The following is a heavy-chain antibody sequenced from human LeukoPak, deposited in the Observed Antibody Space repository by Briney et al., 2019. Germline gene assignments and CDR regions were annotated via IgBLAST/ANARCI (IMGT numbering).Heavy chain of an antibody. Sequence: PGGSLRLSCAAAGFTFSNYWMHWVRQAPGKGLEWVAFIRYDGSNKYYADSVKGRFTISRDNSKNTLYLQMNSLRAEDTAVYYCANCYSGSYDFDYWGQGTLVTVSS. V-gene: IGHV3-30*02. CDR1: GFTFSNYW. D-gene: IGHD1-26*01. CDR3: ANCYSGSYDFDY. CDR2: IRYDGSNK. J-gene: IGHJ4*02.